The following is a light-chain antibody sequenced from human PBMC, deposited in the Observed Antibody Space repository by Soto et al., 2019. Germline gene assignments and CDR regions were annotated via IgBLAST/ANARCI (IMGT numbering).Light chain of an antibody. Sequence: QSALTQPPSASGSPGQSVTVSCTGTSSDIGGHNFVSWYQQHPGKAPKVMIYEVSKRPSGVPDRFSGSKSGNTASLTVSGLQAEDEADYYCSSYAGDNNLVVFGGGTQLTVL. V-gene: IGLV2-8*01. J-gene: IGLJ2*01. CDR1: SSDIGGHNF. CDR3: SSYAGDNNLVV. CDR2: EVS.